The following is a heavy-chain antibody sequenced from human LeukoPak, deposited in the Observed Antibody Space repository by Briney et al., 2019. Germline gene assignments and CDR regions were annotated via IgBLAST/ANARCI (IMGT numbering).Heavy chain of an antibody. CDR2: INPNSGGT. CDR3: ARGRSEQQEYNWFDP. J-gene: IGHJ5*02. D-gene: IGHD6-13*01. CDR1: GYTFTGYY. Sequence: ASVKVSCMASGYTFTGYYMHLVRQAPGQGVEWVGWINPNSGGTNYAQKFQGRVTMTRDTSISTAYMELSRLRSDDTAVYYCARGRSEQQEYNWFDPWGQGTLVTVSS. V-gene: IGHV1-2*02.